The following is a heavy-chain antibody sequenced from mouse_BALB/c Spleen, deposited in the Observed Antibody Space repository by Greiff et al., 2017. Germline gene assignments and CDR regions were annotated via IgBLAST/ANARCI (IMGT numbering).Heavy chain of an antibody. V-gene: IGHV2-2*02. CDR3: ARKFRRGDAWFAY. Sequence: QVQLQQSGPGLVQPSQSLSITCTVSGFSLTSYGVHWVRQSSGKGLEWLGVIWSGGSTDYNAAFISRLSISKDNSKSQVFFKMNSLQANDTAIYYCARKFRRGDAWFAYWGQGTLVTVSA. CDR1: GFSLTSYG. J-gene: IGHJ3*01. CDR2: IWSGGST.